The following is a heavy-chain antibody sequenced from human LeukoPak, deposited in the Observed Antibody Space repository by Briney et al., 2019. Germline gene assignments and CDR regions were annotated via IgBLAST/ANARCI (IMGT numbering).Heavy chain of an antibody. D-gene: IGHD3-9*01. CDR2: ISSSSSYT. CDR3: ARSRGYFDWLLSC. J-gene: IGHJ4*02. V-gene: IGHV3-11*06. CDR1: GFTFSDYY. Sequence: GGSLRLSCAASGFTFSDYYMSWIRQAPGKGLEWVSYISSSSSYTNYADSVEGRFTISRDNAKNSLYLQMNSLRAEDTAVYYCARSRGYFDWLLSCWGQGTLVTVSS.